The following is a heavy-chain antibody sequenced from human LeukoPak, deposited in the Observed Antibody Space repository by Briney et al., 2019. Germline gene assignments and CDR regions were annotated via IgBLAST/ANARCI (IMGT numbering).Heavy chain of an antibody. D-gene: IGHD3-22*01. J-gene: IGHJ4*02. CDR1: GGSFSGYY. CDR3: ARGYTMTQNFDY. Sequence: SETLSLTCAVYGGSFSGYYWSWIRQPPGKGLEWIGEINHSGSTNYNPSLKSRVTISVDTSKNQFSLKLSSVTAADTAVYYCARGYTMTQNFDYWGQGTLVTVSS. CDR2: INHSGST. V-gene: IGHV4-34*01.